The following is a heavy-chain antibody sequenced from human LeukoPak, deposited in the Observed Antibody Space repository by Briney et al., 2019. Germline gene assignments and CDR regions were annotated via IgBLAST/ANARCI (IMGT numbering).Heavy chain of an antibody. CDR3: ARDLGSYYEYWFDP. V-gene: IGHV4-4*07. D-gene: IGHD1-26*01. CDR2: IYTSGST. CDR1: GGSISSYY. Sequence: SETLSLTCTVSGGSISSYYWSWIRQPAGKGLEWIGRIYTSGSTNYNPSLKSRVTISVDTSKNQFSLKLSSVTAADTAVYYCARDLGSYYEYWFDPWGQGTLVTVSS. J-gene: IGHJ5*02.